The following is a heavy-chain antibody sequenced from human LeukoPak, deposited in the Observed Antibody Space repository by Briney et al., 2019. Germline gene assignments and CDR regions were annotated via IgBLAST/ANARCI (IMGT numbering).Heavy chain of an antibody. Sequence: PGGSLRLSCAASGFTFSSYAMHWVRQAPGKGLEWVAVISYDGSNKYYADSVKGRFTISRDNSKNTLYLQMNSLRAEDTAVYYCARDGGYCSSTSCSFPRDAFDIWGQGTMVTVSS. CDR3: ARDGGYCSSTSCSFPRDAFDI. CDR1: GFTFSSYA. V-gene: IGHV3-30-3*01. J-gene: IGHJ3*02. D-gene: IGHD2-2*01. CDR2: ISYDGSNK.